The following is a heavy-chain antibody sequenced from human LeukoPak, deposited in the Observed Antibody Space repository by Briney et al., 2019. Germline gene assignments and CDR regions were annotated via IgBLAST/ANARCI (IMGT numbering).Heavy chain of an antibody. CDR2: IIPIFGTA. CDR3: ARGVVITNDAFDI. V-gene: IGHV1-69*05. Sequence: GASVKVSCKASGGTFSSYAISWVRQAPGQGLEWMGGIIPIFGTANYAQKFQGRVTITTDESTSTAYMELSSLRSEDTAVYYCARGVVITNDAFDIWGQGTMVTVSS. CDR1: GGTFSSYA. J-gene: IGHJ3*02. D-gene: IGHD3-22*01.